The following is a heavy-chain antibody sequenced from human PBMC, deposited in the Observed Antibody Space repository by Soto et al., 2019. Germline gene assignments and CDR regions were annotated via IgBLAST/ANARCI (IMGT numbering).Heavy chain of an antibody. J-gene: IGHJ4*02. CDR2: IDPSDSYT. V-gene: IGHV5-10-1*01. CDR3: ARLQPGIEAAGILYYFDC. CDR1: GYSFTSYW. Sequence: PGESLKISCKGSGYSFTSYWISWVRQMPGKGLEWMGRIDPSDSYTNYSPSFQGHVTISADKSISTAYLQWSSLKASDTAMYYCARLQPGIEAAGILYYFDCWGQGTLVVVSS. D-gene: IGHD6-13*01.